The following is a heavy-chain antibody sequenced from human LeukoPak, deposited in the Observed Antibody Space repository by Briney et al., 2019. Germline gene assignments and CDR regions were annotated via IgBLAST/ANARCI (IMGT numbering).Heavy chain of an antibody. Sequence: PGGSLRLSCAASGFTFSRYWMSWVRQVPGKGLEWVANIKQDGSEIHYADSVKGRFTISRDNSKNTLYLQMNSLRAEDTAVYYCARRDGVNSGPFDYWGQGTLVTVSS. CDR1: GFTFSRYW. CDR3: ARRDGVNSGPFDY. J-gene: IGHJ4*02. D-gene: IGHD4-23*01. V-gene: IGHV3-7*03. CDR2: IKQDGSEI.